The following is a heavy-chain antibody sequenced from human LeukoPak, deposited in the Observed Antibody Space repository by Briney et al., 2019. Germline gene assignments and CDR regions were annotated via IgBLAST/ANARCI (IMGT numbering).Heavy chain of an antibody. V-gene: IGHV4-4*02. CDR3: ARVFGHGRDYYYYQMDV. Sequence: PSETLPLTCAVSGGSISSNNWWSWVRQSPVKGLEWIGEIYHSGSTNYSPSLKSRVTISVDKSKNQFSLKLSSVTAADTAVYYCARVFGHGRDYYYYQMDVWGKGTTVTVSS. D-gene: IGHD3-3*01. J-gene: IGHJ6*03. CDR1: GGSISSNNW. CDR2: IYHSGST.